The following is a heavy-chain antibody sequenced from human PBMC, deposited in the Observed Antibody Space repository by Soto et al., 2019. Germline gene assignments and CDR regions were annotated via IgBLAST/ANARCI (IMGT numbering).Heavy chain of an antibody. D-gene: IGHD6-19*01. J-gene: IGHJ4*02. V-gene: IGHV3-30-3*01. CDR2: ISYDGSNK. CDR1: GFTFSSYA. CDR3: ARGTGSVAVAEPGY. Sequence: GGSLSLSCAASGFTFSSYAMHWVRQAPGKGLEWVAVISYDGSNKYYADSVKGRFTISRDNSKNTLYLQMNSLRAEDTAVYYCARGTGSVAVAEPGYWGQGTLVTVSS.